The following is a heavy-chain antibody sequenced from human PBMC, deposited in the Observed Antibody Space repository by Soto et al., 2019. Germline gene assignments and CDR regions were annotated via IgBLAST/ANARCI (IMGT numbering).Heavy chain of an antibody. V-gene: IGHV1-18*01. Sequence: QVQLVQSGAEVKKPGASVKVSCKASGYTFTSYGISWVRQAPGQGLGWMGWFSAYNGNTKYAAKRQGRVTMTTDTPTSTAYMELTSLRSDDTAVYYCAREPTNVDYGGQGTLVTVSS. J-gene: IGHJ4*02. D-gene: IGHD2-2*01. CDR1: GYTFTSYG. CDR2: FSAYNGNT. CDR3: AREPTNVDY.